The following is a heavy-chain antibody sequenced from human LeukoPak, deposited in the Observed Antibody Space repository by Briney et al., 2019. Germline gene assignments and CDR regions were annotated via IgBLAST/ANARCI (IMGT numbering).Heavy chain of an antibody. J-gene: IGHJ4*02. CDR1: GYSISSGYY. CDR3: ARRWGWYFDY. CDR2: IYHSGST. Sequence: ASETLSLTCAVSGYSISSGYYWGWIRQPPGKGLEWIGSIYHSGSTYYNPSLKSRVTISVDTPKNQSSLKLSSVTAADTAVYYCARRWGWYFDYWGQGTLVTVSS. D-gene: IGHD3-16*01. V-gene: IGHV4-38-2*01.